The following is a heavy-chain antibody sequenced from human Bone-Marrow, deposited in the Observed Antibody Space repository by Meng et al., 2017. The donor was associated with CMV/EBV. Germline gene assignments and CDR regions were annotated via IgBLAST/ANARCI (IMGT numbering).Heavy chain of an antibody. J-gene: IGHJ4*02. Sequence: GESLKISCAASGFTFSSYGMHWVRQAPGKGLEWVAVISYDGSNKYYADSVKGRLTISRDNSKNTLYLQMNSLRAEDTAVYYCARDQIPLLDYDSSGYLSDYWGQGTLVTVSS. CDR2: ISYDGSNK. CDR1: GFTFSSYG. D-gene: IGHD3-22*01. V-gene: IGHV3-30*03. CDR3: ARDQIPLLDYDSSGYLSDY.